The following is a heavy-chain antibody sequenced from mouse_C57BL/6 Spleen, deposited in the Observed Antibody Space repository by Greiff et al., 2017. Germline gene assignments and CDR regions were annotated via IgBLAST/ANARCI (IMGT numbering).Heavy chain of an antibody. Sequence: QVQLQQPGAELVKPGASVKLSCKASGYTFTSYWMHWVKQRPGQGLEWIGMIHPNSGSTNYNEKFKSKATLTVDKSSSTAYMQLSSLTSEDSAVYYCARSAIYGNYGGAYWGQGTLVTVSA. V-gene: IGHV1-64*01. CDR1: GYTFTSYW. D-gene: IGHD2-1*01. CDR2: IHPNSGST. J-gene: IGHJ3*01. CDR3: ARSAIYGNYGGAY.